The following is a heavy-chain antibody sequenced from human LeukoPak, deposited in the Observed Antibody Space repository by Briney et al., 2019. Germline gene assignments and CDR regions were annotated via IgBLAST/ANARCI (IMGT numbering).Heavy chain of an antibody. V-gene: IGHV1-8*01. J-gene: IGHJ6*02. D-gene: IGHD2-15*01. CDR1: GYTFTSYD. CDR2: MNPNSGNT. Sequence: ASVKVSCKASGYTFTSYDINWVRQATGQGLEWMGWMNPNSGNTGYAQKFQGRVTMTRNTSISTAYMELSSLRSEDTAVYYCAREVVAATLYYYYGMDVWGQGTTVTVSS. CDR3: AREVVAATLYYYYGMDV.